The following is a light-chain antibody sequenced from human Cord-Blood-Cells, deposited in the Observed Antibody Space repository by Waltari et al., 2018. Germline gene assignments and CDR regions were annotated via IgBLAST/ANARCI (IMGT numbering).Light chain of an antibody. V-gene: IGKV4-1*01. Sequence: DIVMTQSPDSLAVSLGERATINCKSSQSVLYSSNNKNDLAWYQQKPGQPPKLLISCASNRESGVPDRFSGSGSGTDFTLTISSLQAEDVAVYYCQQYYSTPYTFGQGTKLEIK. J-gene: IGKJ2*01. CDR3: QQYYSTPYT. CDR2: CAS. CDR1: QSVLYSSNNKND.